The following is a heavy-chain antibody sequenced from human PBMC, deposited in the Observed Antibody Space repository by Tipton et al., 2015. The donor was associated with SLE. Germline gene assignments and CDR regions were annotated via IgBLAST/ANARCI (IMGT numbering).Heavy chain of an antibody. CDR2: VYYSGNT. V-gene: IGHV4-59*08. CDR1: GASTNTKY. Sequence: TLSLTCTVSGASTNTKYWTWLRQSPGKGLEWIGYVYYSGNTLYNPSLRSRVTISVDTSKNQFSLELSSVTAADTAVYYCARRHSYESSGYSWYFDLWGRGTLVTVSS. CDR3: ARRHSYESSGYSWYFDL. J-gene: IGHJ2*01. D-gene: IGHD3-22*01.